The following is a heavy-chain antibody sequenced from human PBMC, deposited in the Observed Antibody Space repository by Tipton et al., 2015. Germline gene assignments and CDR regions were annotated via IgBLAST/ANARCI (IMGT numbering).Heavy chain of an antibody. J-gene: IGHJ4*02. CDR3: ARVRIVGATNYFDY. CDR2: IYHSEST. D-gene: IGHD1-26*01. V-gene: IGHV4-61*01. CDR1: GDSVNSAFYF. Sequence: LSLTCSVSGDSVNSAFYFWSWVRQPPGKGLEWIGYIYHSESTNCNPSLKSRVTISADTSKNQFSLKLSSVTAADTAVYYCARVRIVGATNYFDYWGQGTQVTVSS.